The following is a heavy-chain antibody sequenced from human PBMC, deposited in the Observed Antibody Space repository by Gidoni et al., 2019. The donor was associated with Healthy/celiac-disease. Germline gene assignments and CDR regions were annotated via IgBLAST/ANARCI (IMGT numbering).Heavy chain of an antibody. J-gene: IGHJ6*02. V-gene: IGHV3-64D*06. Sequence: EVQLVESGGGLVQPGGSLRLSCSASGFTFSSYAMHWVRQAPGKGLEYVSAISSNGGSTYYADSVKGRFTISRDNSKNTLYLQMSSLRAEDTAVYYCVKGTDDYGDPLPDYYYYGMDVWGQGTTVTVSS. CDR2: ISSNGGST. CDR1: GFTFSSYA. D-gene: IGHD4-17*01. CDR3: VKGTDDYGDPLPDYYYYGMDV.